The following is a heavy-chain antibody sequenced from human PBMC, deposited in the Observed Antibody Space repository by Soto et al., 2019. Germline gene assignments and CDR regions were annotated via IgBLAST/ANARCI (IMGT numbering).Heavy chain of an antibody. V-gene: IGHV5-10-1*01. D-gene: IGHD6-13*01. CDR2: IDPSDSYT. CDR1: GYSFTSYW. J-gene: IGHJ4*02. Sequence: PGESLKISCKGSGYSFTSYWISWVRQMPGKGLEWMGRIDPSDSYTTYSPSFQGHVTISADKSISTAYLQWSSLKASDTAMYYCARHKEVQQLVASIFLDYWGQGTLVTVSS. CDR3: ARHKEVQQLVASIFLDY.